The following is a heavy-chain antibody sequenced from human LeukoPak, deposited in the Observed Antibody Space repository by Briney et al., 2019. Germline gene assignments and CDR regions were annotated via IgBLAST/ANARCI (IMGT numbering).Heavy chain of an antibody. V-gene: IGHV1-46*01. J-gene: IGHJ4*02. CDR3: AIGIAAAGPFDY. CDR1: GYTFTSYY. Sequence: ASVKVSCKASGYTFTSYYMHWVRQAPGQGLEWMGIINPGGGSTSYAQKFQGRVTMTRDTSTSTVYMELSSLRSEDTAVYYCAIGIAAAGPFDYWGQGTLVTVSS. CDR2: INPGGGST. D-gene: IGHD6-13*01.